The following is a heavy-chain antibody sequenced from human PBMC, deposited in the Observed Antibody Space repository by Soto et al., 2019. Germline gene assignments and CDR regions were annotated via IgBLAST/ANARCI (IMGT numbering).Heavy chain of an antibody. CDR3: ASLYYDILTGYLNWFDP. V-gene: IGHV4-39*01. D-gene: IGHD3-9*01. J-gene: IGHJ5*02. Sequence: QLQLQESGPGLVKPSETLSLTCTVSGGSISSSSYYWGWIRQPPGKGLEWIGSIYYSGGTYYNPSLKSRVTISVDTSKNQFSLKLSSVTAADTAVYYCASLYYDILTGYLNWFDPWGQGTLVTVSS. CDR2: IYYSGGT. CDR1: GGSISSSSYY.